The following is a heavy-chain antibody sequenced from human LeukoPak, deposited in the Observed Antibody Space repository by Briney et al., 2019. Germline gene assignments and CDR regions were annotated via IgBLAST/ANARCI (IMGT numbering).Heavy chain of an antibody. D-gene: IGHD6-19*01. CDR2: IYPGDSDT. CDR3: ASAVGQWLGAYYFDY. Sequence: GESLKISCKGSGYSFISYWIGWVRQLPGKSLVWLGVIYPGDSDTRYSPSFQGQVTISADKSISTAYLQWSSLKASDTATYYCASAVGQWLGAYYFDYWGQGTLVTVSS. J-gene: IGHJ4*02. CDR1: GYSFISYW. V-gene: IGHV5-51*01.